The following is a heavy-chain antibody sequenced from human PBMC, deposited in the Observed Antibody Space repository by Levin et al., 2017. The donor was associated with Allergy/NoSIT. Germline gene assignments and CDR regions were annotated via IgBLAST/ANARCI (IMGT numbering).Heavy chain of an antibody. CDR2: VNVVYGNT. Sequence: EASVKVSCKASGYSFTTYFMHWVRQAPGQGLEWMGWVNVVYGNTKYSQKFEGTVSITRDTSATSTYLELSSLRSEDTAVYYCARGGGLAHFDYWGQGTLVTVSS. D-gene: IGHD6-19*01. V-gene: IGHV1-3*01. CDR1: GYSFTTYF. J-gene: IGHJ4*02. CDR3: ARGGGLAHFDY.